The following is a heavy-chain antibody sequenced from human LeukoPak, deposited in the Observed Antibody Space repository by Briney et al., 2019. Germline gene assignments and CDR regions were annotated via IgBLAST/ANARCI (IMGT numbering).Heavy chain of an antibody. V-gene: IGHV3-30*02. CDR2: IRYDGSNK. Sequence: GGSLRLSCAASGFTFSSYAMSWVRQAPGKGLEWVAFIRYDGSNKYYADSVKGRFTISRDNSKNTLYLQMNSLRAEDTAVYYCATQTTVTTRYYYYYMDVWGKGTTVTISS. D-gene: IGHD4-17*01. J-gene: IGHJ6*03. CDR1: GFTFSSYA. CDR3: ATQTTVTTRYYYYYMDV.